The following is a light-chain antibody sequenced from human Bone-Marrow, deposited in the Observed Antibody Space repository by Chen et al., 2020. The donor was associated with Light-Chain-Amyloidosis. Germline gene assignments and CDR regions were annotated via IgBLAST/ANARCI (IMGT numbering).Light chain of an antibody. Sequence: SYELTHPPPVSVSPGQTARITCSGDDLPTKYAYWYQKKPGQAPVLVIHRDTERPSGISERFSGSSSGTTATLTISGVQAEDEADYHCQSADSSGTYEVIFGGGTKLTVL. CDR3: QSADSSGTYEVI. CDR2: RDT. CDR1: DLPTKY. V-gene: IGLV3-25*03. J-gene: IGLJ2*01.